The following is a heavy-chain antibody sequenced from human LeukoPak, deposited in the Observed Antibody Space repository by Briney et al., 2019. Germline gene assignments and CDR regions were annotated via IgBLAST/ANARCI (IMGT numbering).Heavy chain of an antibody. CDR2: IQYTGNT. J-gene: IGHJ4*02. D-gene: IGHD6-19*01. CDR3: ARANSGWPIDY. Sequence: PSETLSLTCTVSGGSISSGDYYWSWIRHHPEKGLEWIGFIQYTGNTYYNPSLKSRVTISVDTSKNQFSLKVNSVTAADTAVYYCARANSGWPIDYWGQGTLVTVSS. V-gene: IGHV4-31*03. CDR1: GGSISSGDYY.